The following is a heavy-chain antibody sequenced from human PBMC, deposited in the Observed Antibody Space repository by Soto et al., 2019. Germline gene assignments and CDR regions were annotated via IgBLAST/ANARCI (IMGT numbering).Heavy chain of an antibody. J-gene: IGHJ4*02. CDR3: STDDVVVAGAEIDY. CDR2: IKSKADGGTT. V-gene: IGHV3-15*01. Sequence: EVQLVESGGGLVKPGASLRLSCAASGFTISNAWMSWVRQAPGKGLEWVGRIKSKADGGTTDYAAPVKGRFTISRDDAKNTLSLQMNSLTTEDTAVYYCSTDDVVVAGAEIDYWGQGTLVTVAS. CDR1: GFTISNAW. D-gene: IGHD2-2*01.